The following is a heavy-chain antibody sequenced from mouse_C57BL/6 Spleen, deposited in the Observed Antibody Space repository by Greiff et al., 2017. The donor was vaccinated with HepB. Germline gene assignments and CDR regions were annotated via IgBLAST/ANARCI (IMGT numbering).Heavy chain of an antibody. D-gene: IGHD1-1*01. CDR2: IDPENGDT. CDR3: TNSFYYYGSSRPDY. V-gene: IGHV14-4*01. CDR1: GFNIKDDY. J-gene: IGHJ2*01. Sequence: EVQGVESGAELVRPGASVKLSCTASGFNIKDDYMHWVKQRPEQGLEWIGWIDPENGDTEYASKFQGKATITADTSSNTAYLQLSSLTSEDTAVYYCTNSFYYYGSSRPDYWGQGTTLTVSS.